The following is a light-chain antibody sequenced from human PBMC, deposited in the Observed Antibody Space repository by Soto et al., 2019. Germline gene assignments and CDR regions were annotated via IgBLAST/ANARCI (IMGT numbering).Light chain of an antibody. V-gene: IGKV1-39*01. Sequence: DIQMTQSPSSLSASVGDRVTITCRASQSISTYLNWLQQKPGKAPEVLIYATSSLQSGVPARFSGSGSGTEFTLTISSLQTEDVATDYCQQTYSRVLTFGWGTKVEIK. J-gene: IGKJ4*01. CDR1: QSISTY. CDR2: ATS. CDR3: QQTYSRVLT.